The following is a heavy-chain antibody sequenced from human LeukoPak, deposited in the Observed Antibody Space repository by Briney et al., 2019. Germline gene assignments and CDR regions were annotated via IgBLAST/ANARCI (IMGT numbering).Heavy chain of an antibody. CDR1: GGSISSGSYY. D-gene: IGHD2-2*01. V-gene: IGHV4-61*02. CDR2: IYTSGST. CDR3: ARESIVVVPSGDAFDI. J-gene: IGHJ3*02. Sequence: SETLSLTCTVSGGSISSGSYYWSWIRQPAGKGLEWIGRIYTSGSTNYNPSLKSRVTISVDTSKNQFSLKLSSVTAADTAVYYCARESIVVVPSGDAFDIWGQGTMVTVSS.